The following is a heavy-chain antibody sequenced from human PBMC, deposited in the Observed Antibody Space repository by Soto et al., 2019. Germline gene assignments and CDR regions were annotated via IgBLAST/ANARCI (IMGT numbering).Heavy chain of an antibody. J-gene: IGHJ4*02. CDR2: ISGSGGST. V-gene: IGHV3-23*01. Sequence: GGSLRLSCAASGFTFSSYAMSWVRQAPGKGLEWVSAISGSGGSTYYADSVKGRFTIPRDNSKNTLYLQMNSLRAEDTAVYYCAKIRPIPLAVAYFDYWGQGTLVTVSS. D-gene: IGHD6-19*01. CDR3: AKIRPIPLAVAYFDY. CDR1: GFTFSSYA.